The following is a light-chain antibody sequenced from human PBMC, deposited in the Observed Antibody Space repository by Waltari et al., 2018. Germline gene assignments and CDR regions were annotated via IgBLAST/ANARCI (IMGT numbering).Light chain of an antibody. J-gene: IGKJ4*01. V-gene: IGKV3-15*01. CDR2: DAS. CDR3: QQYDKWPLT. CDR1: QSISSY. Sequence: EIVMTQSPATLSVSPGERVTLSCRASQSISSYLAWYQQKPGQAPRRLIHDASTRATSIPARFGGSGSGTEFTLTISSLQSEDFAVYYCQQYDKWPLTFGGGTEVEIK.